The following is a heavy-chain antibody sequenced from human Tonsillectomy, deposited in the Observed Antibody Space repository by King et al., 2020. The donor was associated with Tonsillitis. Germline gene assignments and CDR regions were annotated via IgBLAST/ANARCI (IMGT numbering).Heavy chain of an antibody. Sequence: LQLQESGPGLVKPSETLSLTCTVSGYSISSGFYWGWIRQPPGKGLEWIGSIYVYHSESTYYNPSLKSRVTISVDTSKNQFSLKLRSVTAAETAVYFCAREGYCSGGSCYMTWFDPWGQGTLVTVSS. CDR1: GYSISSGFY. D-gene: IGHD2-15*01. J-gene: IGHJ5*02. V-gene: IGHV4-38-2*02. CDR3: AREGYCSGGSCYMTWFDP. CDR2: IYVYHSEST.